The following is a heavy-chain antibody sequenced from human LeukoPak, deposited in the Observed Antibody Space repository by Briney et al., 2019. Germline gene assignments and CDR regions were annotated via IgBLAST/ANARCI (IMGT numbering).Heavy chain of an antibody. D-gene: IGHD5-12*01. Sequence: TSETLSLTCSVSGGSISNYFWSWIRQPPGKGLELIGYIYHGGSTYYNPSLKSRVTISVDTSKNRFSLKLSSVTAADTAVYFCARFGALVATIGNWFDPWGQGTLVTVSS. CDR3: ARFGALVATIGNWFDP. CDR1: GGSISNYF. J-gene: IGHJ5*02. V-gene: IGHV4-59*01. CDR2: IYHGGST.